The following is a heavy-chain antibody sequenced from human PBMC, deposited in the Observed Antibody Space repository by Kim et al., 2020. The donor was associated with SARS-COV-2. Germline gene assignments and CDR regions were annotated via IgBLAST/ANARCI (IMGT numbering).Heavy chain of an antibody. J-gene: IGHJ3*02. Sequence: SETLSLTCTVSGGSISSGGYYWSGSSQHPGKGLEWIGYIYYSGSTYYNPSLKSRVTISVDTSKNQFSLKLSSVTAADTAVYYCAHEKFDILTGLRAFDIWGQGTMVTVSS. V-gene: IGHV4-31*03. CDR2: IYYSGST. CDR3: AHEKFDILTGLRAFDI. D-gene: IGHD3-9*01. CDR1: GGSISSGGYY.